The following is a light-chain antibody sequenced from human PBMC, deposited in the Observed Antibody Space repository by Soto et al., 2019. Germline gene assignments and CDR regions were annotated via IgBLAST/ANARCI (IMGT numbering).Light chain of an antibody. CDR2: TTS. V-gene: IGKV1-39*01. CDR3: QQSYSRPRT. Sequence: DIQMTQSPSSLSASVGDRFTITCRASQSISTYLNWYLQKPGKAPNLLIYTTSILESGVPSRFSGSGSGTDFTLTISSLQPEDFATYFCQQSYSRPRTFGQGTKVDIK. J-gene: IGKJ1*01. CDR1: QSISTY.